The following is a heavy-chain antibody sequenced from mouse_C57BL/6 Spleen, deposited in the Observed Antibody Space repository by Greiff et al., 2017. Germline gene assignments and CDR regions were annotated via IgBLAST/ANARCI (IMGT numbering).Heavy chain of an antibody. CDR1: GYAISSYW. CDR3: ARITTVVARYFDV. D-gene: IGHD1-1*01. J-gene: IGHJ1*03. CDR2: IYPGHGDT. V-gene: IGHV1-80*01. Sequence: QVQLQQPGAELVKPGASVKISCKASGYAISSYWMNWVKQRPGPGLEWIGQIYPGHGDTNYNRKFKGKATLTAYKSSSTADMQLSSRTSEDAAVYFCARITTVVARYFDVWGTGTTVTVSA.